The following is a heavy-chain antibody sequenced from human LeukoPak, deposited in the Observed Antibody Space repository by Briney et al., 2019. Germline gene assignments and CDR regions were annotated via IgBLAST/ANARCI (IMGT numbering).Heavy chain of an antibody. Sequence: SETLSLTCTVSGASISLYYWTWIRQPPGKGLEWIGYIDHGGSTNSNPSLKSRVTMSIDTSKNQFSLKLSSVTAADTAVYYCARVGDLDYYGSGPAFDIWGQGTMVTVSS. CDR2: IDHGGST. V-gene: IGHV4-59*01. J-gene: IGHJ3*02. CDR3: ARVGDLDYYGSGPAFDI. CDR1: GASISLYY. D-gene: IGHD3-10*01.